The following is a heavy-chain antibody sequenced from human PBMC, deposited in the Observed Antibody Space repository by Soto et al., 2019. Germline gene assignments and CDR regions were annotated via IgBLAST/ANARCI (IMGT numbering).Heavy chain of an antibody. D-gene: IGHD1-26*01. CDR3: AGSSGAAESFDF. CDR2: VRAKAYGGTT. Sequence: QTGGSLRLSCTASGFTFGDYAMNWVRQAPGKGLEWVGFVRAKAYGGTTEYAASVKGRFTISRDDSKAIAYLQMNSLKTEDTAVYHCAGSSGAAESFDFWGQGTLVTVSS. J-gene: IGHJ4*02. CDR1: GFTFGDYA. V-gene: IGHV3-49*04.